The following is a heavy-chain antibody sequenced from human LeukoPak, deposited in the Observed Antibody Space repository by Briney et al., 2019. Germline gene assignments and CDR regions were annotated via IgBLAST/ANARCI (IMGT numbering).Heavy chain of an antibody. CDR3: ASGISMVRGVNY. D-gene: IGHD3-10*01. CDR1: GGSFSGYY. Sequence: SETLSLTCAVYGGSFSGYYWGWIRQPPGKGLEWIGEINHSGSTNYNPSLKSRVTISVDTSKNQFSLKLSSVTAADTAVYYCASGISMVRGVNYWGQGTLVTVSS. CDR2: INHSGST. J-gene: IGHJ4*02. V-gene: IGHV4-34*01.